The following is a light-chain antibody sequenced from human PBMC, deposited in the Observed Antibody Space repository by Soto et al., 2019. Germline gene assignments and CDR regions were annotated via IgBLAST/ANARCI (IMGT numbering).Light chain of an antibody. Sequence: SLLTQPPYPSGSPGQSVNISCPGTSSDDGRYNYVSWYQQRAGKATNLMIYDVNKPPSGVPDRFSGSKSGNTASLTDAGHRAEDEADYYGSSYAGSSDVFGTGTKVTVL. CDR3: SSYAGSSDV. CDR1: SSDDGRYNY. V-gene: IGLV2-8*01. J-gene: IGLJ1*01. CDR2: DVN.